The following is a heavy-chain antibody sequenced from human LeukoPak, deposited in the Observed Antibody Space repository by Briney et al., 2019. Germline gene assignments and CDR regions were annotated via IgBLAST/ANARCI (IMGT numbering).Heavy chain of an antibody. V-gene: IGHV1-18*01. Sequence: ASVKVSCKASGYTFTSYGISWVRQAPGQGLEWMGWISAYNGNTNYAQKLQGRVTMTTDTSTSTAYMERRSLRSDDTAVYYCARNYSSSWYTDYYYYYGMDVWGQGTTVTVSS. D-gene: IGHD6-13*01. CDR2: ISAYNGNT. CDR3: ARNYSSSWYTDYYYYYGMDV. J-gene: IGHJ6*02. CDR1: GYTFTSYG.